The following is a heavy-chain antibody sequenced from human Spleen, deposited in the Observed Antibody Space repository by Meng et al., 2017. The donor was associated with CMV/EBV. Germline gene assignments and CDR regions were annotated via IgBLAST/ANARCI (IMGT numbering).Heavy chain of an antibody. Sequence: GSLRLSCTVSGGSVSSGSYYWSWIRQPPGKGLEWIGYIYYSGSTNYNPSLKSRVTISVDTSKNQFSLKLSSVTAADTAVYYCARAAYYYDSSGNPRFSSFDYWGQGTLVTVSS. D-gene: IGHD3-22*01. V-gene: IGHV4-61*01. J-gene: IGHJ4*02. CDR2: IYYSGST. CDR1: GGSVSSGSYY. CDR3: ARAAYYYDSSGNPRFSSFDY.